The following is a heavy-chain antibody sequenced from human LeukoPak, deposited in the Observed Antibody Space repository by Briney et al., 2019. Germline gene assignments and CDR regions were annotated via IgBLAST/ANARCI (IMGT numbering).Heavy chain of an antibody. CDR3: ARDASNDFWSGYFRH. J-gene: IGHJ1*01. CDR2: IYSGGST. Sequence: GSLRLSCAASGFTVSSNYMSWVRQAPGKGLEGVSVIYSGGSTYYADSVKGRFTISRDNSKNTLYLQMNSLRAEDTAVYYCARDASNDFWSGYFRHWGQGTLVTVSS. D-gene: IGHD3-3*01. CDR1: GFTVSSNY. V-gene: IGHV3-66*02.